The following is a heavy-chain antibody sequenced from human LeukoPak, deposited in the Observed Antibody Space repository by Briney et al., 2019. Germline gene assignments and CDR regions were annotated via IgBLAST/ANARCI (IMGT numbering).Heavy chain of an antibody. J-gene: IGHJ6*03. CDR1: GGTFSSCA. Sequence: ASVKVSCKASGGTFSSCAISWVRQAPGQGLEWMGRIIPIFGTANYAQKFQGRVTITTDESTSTAYMELSSLRSEDTAVYYCATQSGVVAATASYYYYMDVWGKGTTVTVSS. CDR3: ATQSGVVAATASYYYYMDV. D-gene: IGHD2-15*01. CDR2: IIPIFGTA. V-gene: IGHV1-69*05.